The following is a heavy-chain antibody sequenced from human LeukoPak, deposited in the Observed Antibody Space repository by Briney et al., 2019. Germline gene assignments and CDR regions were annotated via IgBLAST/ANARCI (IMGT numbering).Heavy chain of an antibody. CDR1: GGSISSYY. CDR2: IYYGGST. Sequence: KPSETLSLTCTVSGGSISSYYWSWIRQPPGKGLEWIGYIYYGGSTNYNPSLKIRVTISVDTFKNQFSLKLSSVTAADTTVYYCARGEYYDSSSPLYYFDYWGQGTLVTVSS. D-gene: IGHD3-22*01. V-gene: IGHV4-59*01. J-gene: IGHJ4*02. CDR3: ARGEYYDSSSPLYYFDY.